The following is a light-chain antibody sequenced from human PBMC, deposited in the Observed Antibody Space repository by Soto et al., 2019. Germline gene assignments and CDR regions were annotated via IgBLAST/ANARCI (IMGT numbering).Light chain of an antibody. V-gene: IGKV1-9*01. CDR1: QGISSY. CDR3: QQLNTYPLP. Sequence: IQLTQSPSSRSASVGDRVTITCRASQGISSYLAWYQQKPGKAPKLLIYAASTLQSGVPSRFSGSGSGTDFTLTISSLQPEDFATYYCQQLNTYPLPFGGGTKVEIK. CDR2: AAS. J-gene: IGKJ4*01.